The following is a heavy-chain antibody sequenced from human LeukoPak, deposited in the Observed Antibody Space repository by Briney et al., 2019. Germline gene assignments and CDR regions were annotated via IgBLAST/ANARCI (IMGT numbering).Heavy chain of an antibody. CDR2: INHSGST. V-gene: IGHV4-34*01. J-gene: IGHJ4*02. D-gene: IGHD2-21*02. CDR3: ARGSAVVTNDY. CDR1: GGSFSGYY. Sequence: SETLSLTCAVYGGSFSGYYWSWIRQPPGKGLEWIGEINHSGSTNYNPSLKSRVTISVDTSKNQFSLKLSSVTAADTAVYYCARGSAVVTNDYWGQGTLVTVPS.